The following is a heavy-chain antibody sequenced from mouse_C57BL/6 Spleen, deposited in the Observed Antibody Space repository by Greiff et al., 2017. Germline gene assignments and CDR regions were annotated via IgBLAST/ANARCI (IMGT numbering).Heavy chain of an antibody. CDR2: INPYNGDT. CDR3: ARSGDYEAWCAY. V-gene: IGHV1-20*01. J-gene: IGHJ3*01. D-gene: IGHD2-4*01. CDR1: GYSFTGYF. Sequence: EVQLQQSGPELVKPGDSVKISCKASGYSFTGYFMNWVMQSHGKSLEWIGRINPYNGDTFYNQKFKGKATLTVDKSSSTAHMELRSLTSEDSAVYYCARSGDYEAWCAYWGQGTLVTVSA.